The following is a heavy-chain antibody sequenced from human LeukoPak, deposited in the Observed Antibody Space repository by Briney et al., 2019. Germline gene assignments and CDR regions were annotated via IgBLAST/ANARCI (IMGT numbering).Heavy chain of an antibody. Sequence: GGSLRLSCAASGFTFSSYAMSWVRQAPGKGLEWVANIKQDGSKKYYVDSVKGRFTISRDNAKNSLYLQMNSLRAEDTAVYYCAKDYNRAYYYGSGFDYWGQGTLVTVSS. J-gene: IGHJ4*02. V-gene: IGHV3-7*01. CDR3: AKDYNRAYYYGSGFDY. CDR1: GFTFSSYA. CDR2: IKQDGSKK. D-gene: IGHD3-10*01.